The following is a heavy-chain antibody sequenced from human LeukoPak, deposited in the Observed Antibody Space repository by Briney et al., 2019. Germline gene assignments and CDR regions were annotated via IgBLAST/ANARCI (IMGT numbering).Heavy chain of an antibody. V-gene: IGHV3-53*01. Sequence: SVKGRFTISRDTSKNTLYLQMNSLRAEDTAVYFCAKSLTGYLYDAFDIWGQGTMITISS. CDR3: AKSLTGYLYDAFDI. D-gene: IGHD3-9*01. J-gene: IGHJ3*02.